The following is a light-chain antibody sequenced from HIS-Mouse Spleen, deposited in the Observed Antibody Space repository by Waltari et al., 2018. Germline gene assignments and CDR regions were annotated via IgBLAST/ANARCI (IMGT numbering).Light chain of an antibody. CDR2: AAS. J-gene: IGKJ4*01. CDR1: QGISSY. V-gene: IGKV1-9*01. CDR3: QQLNSYPQET. Sequence: DIQLTQSPSFLSASVGDRVTITCRASQGISSYLAWYQQKPGKARKLLSYAASTLQSGVPSRFSGSGSGTEFTLTISSRQPEDFATYYCQQLNSYPQETFGGGTKVEIK.